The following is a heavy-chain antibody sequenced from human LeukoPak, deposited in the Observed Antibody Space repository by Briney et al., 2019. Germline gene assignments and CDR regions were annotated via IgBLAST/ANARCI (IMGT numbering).Heavy chain of an antibody. CDR1: GFTFSSYG. V-gene: IGHV3-30*18. D-gene: IGHD2-21*01. CDR2: ISYDGSNK. Sequence: GGSLRLSCAASGFTFSSYGMHWVRQAPGKGLEWVAVISYDGSNKYYADSVKGRFTISRDNSKNTLYLQMDSLRGEDTAVYYCAKDFRIGYSAHFDYWGQGALVTVSS. J-gene: IGHJ4*02. CDR3: AKDFRIGYSAHFDY.